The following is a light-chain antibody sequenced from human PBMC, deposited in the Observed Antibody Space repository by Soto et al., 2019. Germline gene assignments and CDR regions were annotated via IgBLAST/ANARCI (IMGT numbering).Light chain of an antibody. CDR2: GSS. Sequence: IQLTQSPSSLSASVGDSVTITCRASQGIITYLAWYQQKPGKAPNLLICGSSTLQSGVPLRFSGSGSGTDFTLTINSLQAEDFATYYCQQTRSYPSTFGGGTKVDIK. J-gene: IGKJ4*01. CDR1: QGIITY. CDR3: QQTRSYPST. V-gene: IGKV1-9*01.